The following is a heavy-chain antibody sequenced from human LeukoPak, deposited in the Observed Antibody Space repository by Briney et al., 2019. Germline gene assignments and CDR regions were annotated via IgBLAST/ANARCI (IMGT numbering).Heavy chain of an antibody. D-gene: IGHD3-22*01. Sequence: GGSLRLSCAASGFTFSSYAMSWVRQAPGKGLEWVSAISGSGGSTYYADSVKGRFTISRDNSKNTLYLQMNSLRAEDTAVYYCATDLVTMIVVVISGEFDYWGQGTLVTVSS. V-gene: IGHV3-23*01. CDR2: ISGSGGST. J-gene: IGHJ4*02. CDR3: ATDLVTMIVVVISGEFDY. CDR1: GFTFSSYA.